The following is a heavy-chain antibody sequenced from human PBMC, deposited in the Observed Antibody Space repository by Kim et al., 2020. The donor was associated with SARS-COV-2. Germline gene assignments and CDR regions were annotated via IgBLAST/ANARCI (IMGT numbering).Heavy chain of an antibody. Sequence: STYYADSVKGRFTISRDNSKNTLYLQMNSLRAEDTAVYYCAKVLGIAEGDWGQGTLVTVSS. V-gene: IGHV3-23*01. J-gene: IGHJ4*02. CDR3: AKVLGIAEGD. CDR2: ST. D-gene: IGHD6-13*01.